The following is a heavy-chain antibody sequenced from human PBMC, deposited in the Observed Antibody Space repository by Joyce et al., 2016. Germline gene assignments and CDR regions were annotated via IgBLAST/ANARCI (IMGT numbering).Heavy chain of an antibody. J-gene: IGHJ4*02. V-gene: IGHV5-10-1*03. CDR3: ARVSWNYDFWTDGDY. Sequence: EVQLVQSGAEVKKPGESLRISCKGSGYSFTSDWFSWVRQLPGKGREWMVRIDPSDSYTNYSPSFQGHVTISADKSISTAYLQWSSLEASDTAMYYCARVSWNYDFWTDGDYWGQGTLVTVSS. CDR2: IDPSDSYT. CDR1: GYSFTSDW. D-gene: IGHD3-3*01.